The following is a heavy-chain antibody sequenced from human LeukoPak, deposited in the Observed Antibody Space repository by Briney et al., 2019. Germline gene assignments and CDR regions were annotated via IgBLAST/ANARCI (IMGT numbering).Heavy chain of an antibody. D-gene: IGHD4-17*01. Sequence: GGSLRLSCAASGFSFNDYWMSWVRQAPGKGLEWVAIINKDGSEKYYVDSVKGRFTISRDNSKNTLYLQMNSLRAEDTAVYYCAKERTYGDYAWYFDLWGRGTLVTVSS. CDR1: GFSFNDYW. J-gene: IGHJ2*01. V-gene: IGHV3-7*05. CDR2: INKDGSEK. CDR3: AKERTYGDYAWYFDL.